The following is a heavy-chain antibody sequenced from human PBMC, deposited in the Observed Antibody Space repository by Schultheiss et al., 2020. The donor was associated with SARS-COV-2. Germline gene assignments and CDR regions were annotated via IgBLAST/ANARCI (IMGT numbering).Heavy chain of an antibody. Sequence: SETLSLTCAVYGGSFSGYYWSWIRQPPGKGLEWIGYIYYSGSTYYNPSLKSRVTISVDTSKNQFSLKLISVTAADTAVYYCAREWASAFFDYWCQGTLVTVAS. V-gene: IGHV4-59*12. CDR2: IYYSGST. CDR3: AREWASAFFDY. J-gene: IGHJ4*02. D-gene: IGHD1-26*01. CDR1: GGSFSGYY.